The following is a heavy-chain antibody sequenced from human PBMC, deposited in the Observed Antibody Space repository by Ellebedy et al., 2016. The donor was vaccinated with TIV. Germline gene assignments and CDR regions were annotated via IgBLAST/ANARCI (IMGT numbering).Heavy chain of an antibody. V-gene: IGHV4-34*01. CDR2: INHSGST. Sequence: MPGGSLRLSCAVYGGSFSGYYWSWIRQPPGKGLEWIGEINHSGSTNYNPSLKSRVTISVDTSKNQFSLKLSSVTAADTAVYYCARHEQPYTVTLDYWGQGTLVTVSS. CDR3: ARHEQPYTVTLDY. D-gene: IGHD4-11*01. CDR1: GGSFSGYY. J-gene: IGHJ4*02.